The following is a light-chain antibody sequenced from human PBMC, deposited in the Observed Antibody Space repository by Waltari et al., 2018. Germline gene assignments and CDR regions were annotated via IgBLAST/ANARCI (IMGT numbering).Light chain of an antibody. J-gene: IGKJ3*01. CDR3: QQSYSTPLT. CDR2: AAS. Sequence: DIQMTQSTSSLSASVGDSVAITCRASQSISSYLNWYQQKPGKAPKLLIYAASSLQSGVPSRFSGSGSGTDFTLTISSLQPEDFATYYCQQSYSTPLTFGPGTKVDIK. V-gene: IGKV1-39*01. CDR1: QSISSY.